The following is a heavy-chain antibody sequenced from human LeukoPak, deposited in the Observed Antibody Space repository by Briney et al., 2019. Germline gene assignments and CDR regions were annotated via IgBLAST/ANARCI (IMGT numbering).Heavy chain of an antibody. D-gene: IGHD3-22*01. Sequence: SETLSLTCTVSGGSISSSSYYWGWIRQPPGKGLEWIGSIYYSGSTYYNPSLKSRVTISVDTSKNQFSLKLSSVTAADTAVYYCARVQDSDYYDSSGIDNWFDPWGQGTLVTVSS. CDR3: ARVQDSDYYDSSGIDNWFDP. V-gene: IGHV4-39*07. J-gene: IGHJ5*02. CDR1: GGSISSSSYY. CDR2: IYYSGST.